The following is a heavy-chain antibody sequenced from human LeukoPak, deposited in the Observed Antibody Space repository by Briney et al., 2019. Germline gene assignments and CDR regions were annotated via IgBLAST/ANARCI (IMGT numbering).Heavy chain of an antibody. CDR3: GVDLTGTIDY. CDR2: ISGSGGST. Sequence: GGSLKLSWAASGFTFSSYAMRWVRQAPGKGLEWVSDISGSGGSTYYADSVKGRFTISRDNSKNTLYLQMNSLRAEDTAVYYCGVDLTGTIDYWGQGTLVTVSS. CDR1: GFTFSSYA. V-gene: IGHV3-23*01. D-gene: IGHD1-20*01. J-gene: IGHJ4*02.